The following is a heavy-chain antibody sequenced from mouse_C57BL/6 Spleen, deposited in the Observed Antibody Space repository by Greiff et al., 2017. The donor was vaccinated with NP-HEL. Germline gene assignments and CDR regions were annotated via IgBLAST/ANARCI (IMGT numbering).Heavy chain of an antibody. CDR3: ARSSYGNYFDD. D-gene: IGHD2-1*01. CDR2: INPNYGTT. CDR1: GYTFTNYN. Sequence: VQLKEPGPELVKPGASVKISCKASGYTFTNYNMNWVKQSNGKSLEWIGGINPNYGTTSYNQKFKGKATLTVDQSSSTAYMQLNSLTSEDSAVFAGARSSYGNYFDDWGQGTTLTVSS. J-gene: IGHJ2*01. V-gene: IGHV1-39*01.